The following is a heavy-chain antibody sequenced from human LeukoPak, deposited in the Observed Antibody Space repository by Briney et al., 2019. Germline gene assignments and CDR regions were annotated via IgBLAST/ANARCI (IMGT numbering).Heavy chain of an antibody. D-gene: IGHD1-26*01. Sequence: GASVKVSCKVSGYTLTQLSIHWVRQAPGKGLEWMGGFDPEEGETIYAQKFQGRVTMTEDTSTDTAYMELSSLTSEDTAAYYCTTTSGNYNLYWGQGTLVTVSS. V-gene: IGHV1-24*01. CDR1: GYTLTQLS. CDR3: TTTSGNYNLY. J-gene: IGHJ4*02. CDR2: FDPEEGET.